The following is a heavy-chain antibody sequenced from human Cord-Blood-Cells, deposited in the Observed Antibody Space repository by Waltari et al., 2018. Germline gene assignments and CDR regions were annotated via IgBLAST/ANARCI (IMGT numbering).Heavy chain of an antibody. CDR2: ISSSSSYI. CDR3: ARATITLDAFDI. J-gene: IGHJ3*02. V-gene: IGHV3-21*01. Sequence: EVQLVESGGGLVKPGGSLRLSCAASGFTFSSHGMNWVRQAPGKGLEWVSSISSSSSYIYYADSVKGRFTISRDNAKNSLYLQMNSLRAEDTAVYYCARATITLDAFDIWGQGTMVTDSS. CDR1: GFTFSSHG.